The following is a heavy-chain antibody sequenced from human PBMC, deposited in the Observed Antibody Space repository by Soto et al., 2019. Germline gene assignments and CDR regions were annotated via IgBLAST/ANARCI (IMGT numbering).Heavy chain of an antibody. J-gene: IGHJ6*03. CDR3: ARSAHLVVPAAIHYYYYYMDV. V-gene: IGHV1-3*01. CDR2: INAGNGNT. D-gene: IGHD2-2*01. CDR1: GYSYTSYA. Sequence: GASVKVSRKASGYSYTSYAMQWVRQAPGQRLEWMGWINAGNGNTKYSQKFQGRVTITRDTSASTAYMELSSLRSEDTAVYYCARSAHLVVPAAIHYYYYYMDVWGKGTTVTVSS.